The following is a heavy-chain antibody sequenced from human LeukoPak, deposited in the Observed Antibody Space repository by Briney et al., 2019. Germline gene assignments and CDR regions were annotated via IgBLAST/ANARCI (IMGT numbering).Heavy chain of an antibody. V-gene: IGHV4-34*01. J-gene: IGHJ3*02. CDR3: ARGLLGPWNDYSEAFDI. CDR2: INHSGST. D-gene: IGHD4-11*01. CDR1: GGSFSGYY. Sequence: SETLSLTCAVYGGSFSGYYWSWIRQPPGKGLEWIGEINHSGSTNYNPSLKSRVTISVDTSKNQFSLKLSSVTAADTAVYYCARGLLGPWNDYSEAFDIWGQGTMVTVSS.